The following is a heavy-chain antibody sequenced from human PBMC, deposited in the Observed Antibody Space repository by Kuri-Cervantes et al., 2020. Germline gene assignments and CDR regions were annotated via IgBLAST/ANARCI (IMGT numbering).Heavy chain of an antibody. CDR2: ISGNGGST. V-gene: IGHV3-23*01. D-gene: IGHD1-7*01. CDR3: AKDGKKGRTTADFDY. J-gene: IGHJ4*02. CDR1: GFSFSSYS. Sequence: GESLKISCAASGFSFSSYSMSWVRQAPGKGLEWVSGISGNGGSTFYVDSVTGRFTISRDNSKNILYLQLSSLRAEDTAVYYCAKDGKKGRTTADFDYWGQGTLVTVSS.